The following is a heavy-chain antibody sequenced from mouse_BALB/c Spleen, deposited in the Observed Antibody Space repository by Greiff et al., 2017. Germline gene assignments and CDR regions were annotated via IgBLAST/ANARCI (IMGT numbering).Heavy chain of an antibody. CDR2: IYPGDGDT. CDR3: ARDSSGYGFAY. J-gene: IGHJ3*01. V-gene: IGHV1-82*01. Sequence: VKPGASVKISCKASGYAFSSSWMNWVKQRPGQGLEWIGRIYPGDGDTNYNGKFKGKATLTADKSSSTAYMQLSSLTSVDSAVYFCARDSSGYGFAYWGQGTLVTVSA. CDR1: GYAFSSSW. D-gene: IGHD3-2*01.